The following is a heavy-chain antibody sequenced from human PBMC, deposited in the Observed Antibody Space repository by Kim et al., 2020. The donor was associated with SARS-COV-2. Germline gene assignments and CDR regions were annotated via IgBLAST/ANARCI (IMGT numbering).Heavy chain of an antibody. CDR2: ISGSGGST. CDR3: AKDRLGYCSGGSCPIAFDI. Sequence: GGSLRLSCAASGFTFSSYAMSWVRQAPGKGLEWVSAISGSGGSTYYADSVKGRFTISRDNSKNTLYLQMNSLRAEDTAVYYCAKDRLGYCSGGSCPIAFDIWGQVTMVTVSS. J-gene: IGHJ3*02. D-gene: IGHD2-15*01. V-gene: IGHV3-23*01. CDR1: GFTFSSYA.